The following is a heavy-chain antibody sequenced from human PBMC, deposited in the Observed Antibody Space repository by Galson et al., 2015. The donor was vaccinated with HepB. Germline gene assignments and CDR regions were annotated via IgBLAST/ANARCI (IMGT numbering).Heavy chain of an antibody. CDR1: GFTFSSYA. CDR2: IKSKTDGGTT. Sequence: SLRLSCAASGFTFSSYAMSWVRQAPGKGLEWVGRIKSKTDGGTTDYAAPVKGRFTISRDDSKNTLYLQMNSLKTEDTAVYYCTTELYYDFWSGYLGGWFDPWGQGTLVTVSS. V-gene: IGHV3-15*01. CDR3: TTELYYDFWSGYLGGWFDP. J-gene: IGHJ5*02. D-gene: IGHD3-3*01.